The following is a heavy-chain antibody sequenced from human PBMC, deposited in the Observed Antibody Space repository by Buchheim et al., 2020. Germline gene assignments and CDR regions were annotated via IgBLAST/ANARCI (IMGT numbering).Heavy chain of an antibody. CDR1: GLTFSTFT. CDR3: ASGSVGAVDSNDAFDF. V-gene: IGHV3-21*06. CDR2: ISSSTSYI. J-gene: IGHJ3*01. D-gene: IGHD2-2*01. Sequence: EVRLVESGGGLVKSGESLRLSCVVSGLTFSTFTMNWVRQSPGKGLEWASVISSSTSYINYADSVRGRFTISRDNAKNSLFLHINSLRAEDTAVYYCASGSVGAVDSNDAFDFWGQGT.